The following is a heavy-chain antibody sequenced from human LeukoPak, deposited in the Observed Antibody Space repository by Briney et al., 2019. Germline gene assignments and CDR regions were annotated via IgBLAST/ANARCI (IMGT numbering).Heavy chain of an antibody. CDR1: GDSISSFH. CDR3: ARDSGTTGEVKFDP. V-gene: IGHV4-4*07. CDR2: IYTSGSI. Sequence: PSETLSLTCTVSGDSISSFHWSWIRQPAGKGLEWIGRIYTSGSITYNPSLKSRVSMSVDTSKNQFSLKLSSVTAADTAVYYCARDSGTTGEVKFDPWGQGTLVTVSS. J-gene: IGHJ5*02. D-gene: IGHD3-10*01.